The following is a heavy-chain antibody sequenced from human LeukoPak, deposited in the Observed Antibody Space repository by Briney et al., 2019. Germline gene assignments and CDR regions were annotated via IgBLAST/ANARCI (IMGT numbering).Heavy chain of an antibody. CDR3: ASLGSMVFDY. CDR1: GDSLSSYH. CDR2: IYYSGST. J-gene: IGHJ4*02. D-gene: IGHD2-8*01. Sequence: SETLSHTCTVSGDSLSSYHWRWLRPPPGRGLEGIGYIYYSGSTNYNPSLLRQVPISVHPSKNQFPLKLSSVTAADTAVYYCASLGSMVFDYWGQGTLVTVSS. V-gene: IGHV4-59*08.